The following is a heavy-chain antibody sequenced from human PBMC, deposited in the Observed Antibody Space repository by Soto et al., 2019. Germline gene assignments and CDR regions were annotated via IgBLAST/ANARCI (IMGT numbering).Heavy chain of an antibody. CDR3: AGWMYGDYHYYYYGMDV. J-gene: IGHJ6*02. D-gene: IGHD4-17*01. CDR2: IVVGSGNT. Sequence: SVKVSCKASGFTFTSSAVQWVRQARGQRLEWIGWIVVGSGNTNYAQKFQERVTITRDMSTSTAYMELSSLRSEDTAVYYCAGWMYGDYHYYYYGMDVWGQGTTVTV. CDR1: GFTFTSSA. V-gene: IGHV1-58*01.